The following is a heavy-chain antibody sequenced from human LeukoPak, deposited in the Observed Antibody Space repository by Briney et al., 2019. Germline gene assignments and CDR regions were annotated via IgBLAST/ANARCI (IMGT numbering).Heavy chain of an antibody. Sequence: GASVKVSCKASGYTFTDYYMHWVRLAPGQGLEWMGWINPNSGGTNYVQKFQGWATMTGDTSINTAYMELSRLTSDDTAVYYCARANFLYCSSTSCLFDYWGQGTLVTVSS. CDR1: GYTFTDYY. CDR3: ARANFLYCSSTSCLFDY. CDR2: INPNSGGT. V-gene: IGHV1-2*04. D-gene: IGHD2-2*01. J-gene: IGHJ4*02.